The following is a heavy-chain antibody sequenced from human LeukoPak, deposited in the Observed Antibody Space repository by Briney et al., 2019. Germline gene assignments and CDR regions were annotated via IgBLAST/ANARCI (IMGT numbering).Heavy chain of an antibody. CDR2: ISRDGGST. D-gene: IGHD3-10*01. V-gene: IGHV3-43*02. Sequence: GGSLRLSCAASGFTFDDYAMHWVRQGPGKGLEWVSLISRDGGSTYYADSVKGRFTISRDNSKNSLYLQMNSLRTEDTALYYCAKDTGGSRGNYFYYYGMDVWGQGTTVTVCS. J-gene: IGHJ6*02. CDR1: GFTFDDYA. CDR3: AKDTGGSRGNYFYYYGMDV.